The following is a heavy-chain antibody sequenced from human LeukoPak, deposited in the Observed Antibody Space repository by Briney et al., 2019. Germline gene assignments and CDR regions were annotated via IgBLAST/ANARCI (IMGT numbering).Heavy chain of an antibody. Sequence: PGGSLRLSCAASGFAFHKYVMSWVRQAPGKGLQWVSSISGSGSSTYYTDSVKGRFSIARDNSKNTLYLQMNSLRAEDTAVYYCAKDSTISGSYYGMDVWGQGTTVTVSS. V-gene: IGHV3-23*01. D-gene: IGHD5-12*01. J-gene: IGHJ6*02. CDR2: ISGSGSST. CDR3: AKDSTISGSYYGMDV. CDR1: GFAFHKYV.